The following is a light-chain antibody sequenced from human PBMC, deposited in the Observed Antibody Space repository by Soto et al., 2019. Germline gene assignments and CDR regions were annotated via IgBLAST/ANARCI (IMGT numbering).Light chain of an antibody. Sequence: DIQMTQSPSTLSASVGDGVTITCRASQNISVWLAWYQQRPGKAPKFLMYDASSLETGVPSRFSGSGSWTEFTLTIRSLQPDDSATYDCQQYDSSSPTFGQGTKLEIK. CDR1: QNISVW. J-gene: IGKJ2*01. V-gene: IGKV1-5*01. CDR3: QQYDSSSPT. CDR2: DAS.